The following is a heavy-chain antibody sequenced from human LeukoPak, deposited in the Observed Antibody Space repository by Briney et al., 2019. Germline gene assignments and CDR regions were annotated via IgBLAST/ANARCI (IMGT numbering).Heavy chain of an antibody. D-gene: IGHD2-2*01. J-gene: IGHJ4*02. CDR3: ARGLGSSTSNQYYFDY. Sequence: SETLSLTCAVYGGSFSGYYWSWIRQPPGKGLEWLGEINHSGSTNYNTSLKSRVTMSVDTSKNQFTLKLSSVTAADTAVYYWARGLGSSTSNQYYFDYWGQGTLVTVSS. V-gene: IGHV4-34*01. CDR2: INHSGST. CDR1: GGSFSGYY.